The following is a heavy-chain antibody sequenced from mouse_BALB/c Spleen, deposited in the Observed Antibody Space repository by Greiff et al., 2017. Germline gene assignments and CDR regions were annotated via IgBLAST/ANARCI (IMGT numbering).Heavy chain of an antibody. J-gene: IGHJ3*01. CDR3: AREMRGGFAY. Sequence: VQLVESGPGLVAPSQSLSISCTASGFSLTSYGVHWVRQPPGKGLEWLGVIWAGGSTNYNSALMSRLSISKDNSNSQVFLKMNSLQTYDTAMYYCAREMRGGFAYWGQGTLVTVSA. V-gene: IGHV2-9*02. CDR1: GFSLTSYG. CDR2: IWAGGST.